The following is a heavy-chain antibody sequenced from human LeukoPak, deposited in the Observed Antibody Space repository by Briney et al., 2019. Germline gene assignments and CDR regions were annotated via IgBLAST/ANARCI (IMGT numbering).Heavy chain of an antibody. CDR2: VWYDGSEK. D-gene: IGHD7-27*01. CDR3: ARDRGDPDYYFDQ. Sequence: GRSLRLSCAASGCTFSSYGIHWVRQAPGKGLEWVAVVWYDGSEKYYADSVKGRFTISRDNSKNTLYLQMNSLRAEDTAIYYCARDRGDPDYYFDQWGQGTLVTVSS. J-gene: IGHJ4*02. V-gene: IGHV3-33*01. CDR1: GCTFSSYG.